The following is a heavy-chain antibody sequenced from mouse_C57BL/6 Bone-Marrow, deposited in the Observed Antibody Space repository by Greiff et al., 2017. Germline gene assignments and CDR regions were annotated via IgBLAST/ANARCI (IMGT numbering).Heavy chain of an antibody. V-gene: IGHV14-1*01. CDR3: TTLYGLLTWFAY. J-gene: IGHJ3*01. CDR2: IDPEAGDP. D-gene: IGHD1-1*02. CDR1: GFNIKDSY. Sequence: EVNLVESGAELVRPGASVKLSCTASGFNIKDSYMHWVKQSPEQGLEWIGRIDPEAGDPEYAPKFPGKATMTADTSSNTAYLQLSSLTSEDTAVYYCTTLYGLLTWFAYWGQGTMVTVSA.